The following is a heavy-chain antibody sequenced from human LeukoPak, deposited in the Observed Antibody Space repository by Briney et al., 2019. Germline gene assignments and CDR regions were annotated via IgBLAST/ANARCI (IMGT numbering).Heavy chain of an antibody. D-gene: IGHD6-19*01. V-gene: IGHV3-20*04. J-gene: IGHJ5*02. Sequence: GGSLRLSCAASGFTFDDYGMSWVRQAPGKGLEWVSGINWNGGSTGYADSVKGRFTISRDNAKNSLYLQMNSLRAEDTALYYCARDLNPQWLVSFWFDPWGQGTLVTASS. CDR2: INWNGGST. CDR1: GFTFDDYG. CDR3: ARDLNPQWLVSFWFDP.